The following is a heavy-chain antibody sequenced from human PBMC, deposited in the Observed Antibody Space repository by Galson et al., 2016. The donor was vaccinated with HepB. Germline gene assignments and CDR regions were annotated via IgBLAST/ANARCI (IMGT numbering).Heavy chain of an antibody. CDR3: AGGYRSGWYGELGY. Sequence: SETLSLTCTVSGGSISSYYWTWIRQPPGKGLEWIGYIDSTGSTKYNPSLKSRVTISVDTSNKQFSLKLISVTAADTALYYFAGGYRSGWYGELGYWGQGTLGTVSS. V-gene: IGHV4-59*01. J-gene: IGHJ4*02. CDR2: IDSTGST. D-gene: IGHD6-19*01. CDR1: GGSISSYY.